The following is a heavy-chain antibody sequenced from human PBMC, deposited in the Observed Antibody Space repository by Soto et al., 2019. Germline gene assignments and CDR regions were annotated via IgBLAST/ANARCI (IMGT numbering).Heavy chain of an antibody. V-gene: IGHV4-59*08. CDR3: ARRVDREADGAFDI. J-gene: IGHJ3*02. CDR2: IYYSGST. D-gene: IGHD5-12*01. CDR1: GGSISSYY. Sequence: SETLSLTCTVSGGSISSYYWSWIRQPPGKGLEWIGYIYYSGSTNYNPSLKSRVTISVDTSKNQFSLKLSSVTAADTAVYYCARRVDREADGAFDIWGQGTMVTV.